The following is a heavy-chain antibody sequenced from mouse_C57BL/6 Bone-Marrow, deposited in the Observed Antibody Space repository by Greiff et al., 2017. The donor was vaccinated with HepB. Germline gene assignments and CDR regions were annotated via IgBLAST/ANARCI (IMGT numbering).Heavy chain of an antibody. CDR2: IYPGNSYT. J-gene: IGHJ3*01. CDR1: GYTFTSYW. D-gene: IGHD2-2*01. CDR3: ARGLRFAY. V-gene: IGHV1-5*01. Sequence: VQLQQSGTVLARPGASVKMSCKTSGYTFTSYWMHWVKQRPGQGLEWIGAIYPGNSYTNYNQKFKGKSTLTVDKSSSTAYMQLSSLTSEDSAVYYCARGLRFAYWGQGTLVTVSA.